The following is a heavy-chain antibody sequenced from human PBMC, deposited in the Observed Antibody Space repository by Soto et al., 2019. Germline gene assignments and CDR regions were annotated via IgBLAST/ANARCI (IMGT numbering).Heavy chain of an antibody. D-gene: IGHD6-13*01. CDR3: ASDRYPVGQRLVQRL. CDR1: GVTFSTYA. Sequence: QVQLVQSGAEVRKPGSSVKVSCKASGVTFSTYAVNWVRQAPGQGLEWMGQIIPIFGTTKYPQKCQGRVNITADEATSTAYMELTGLSSEDTAVYYCASDRYPVGQRLVQRLWGQGTVVSVSS. CDR2: IIPIFGTT. V-gene: IGHV1-69*12. J-gene: IGHJ4*02.